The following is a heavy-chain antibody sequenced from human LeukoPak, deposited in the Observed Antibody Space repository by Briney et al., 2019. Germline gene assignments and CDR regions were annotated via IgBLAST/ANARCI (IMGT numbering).Heavy chain of an antibody. J-gene: IGHJ4*02. V-gene: IGHV3-48*01. CDR3: ARPRGVGRHDDFDY. D-gene: IGHD1-1*01. Sequence: GGSLRLSCVASGFSFSTYSMNWVRHAAGKGLEWVSYVSSSASTKYYADSVEGRFTVSRDNAKNSLYLQMNSLRAEDSGVYYFARPRGVGRHDDFDYWGQGTLVTVSS. CDR2: VSSSASTK. CDR1: GFSFSTYS.